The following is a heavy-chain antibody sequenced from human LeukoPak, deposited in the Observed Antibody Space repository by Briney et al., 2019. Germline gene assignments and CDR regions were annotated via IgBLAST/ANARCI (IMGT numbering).Heavy chain of an antibody. CDR1: GYSFSDYN. V-gene: IGHV1-2*02. J-gene: IGHJ5*01. CDR2: VSPSSGDT. Sequence: ASVTVSCKASGYSFSDYNIHWVRQAPGQGPEGMGWVSPSSGDTTYAQKFQGRVTLTSDTSTSTAYMDLRRLTPDDTALYYCARDREGLDSWGQGTLVTVSS. CDR3: ARDREGLDS.